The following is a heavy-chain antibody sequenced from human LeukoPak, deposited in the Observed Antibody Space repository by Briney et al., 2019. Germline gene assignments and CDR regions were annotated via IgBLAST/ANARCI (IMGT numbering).Heavy chain of an antibody. CDR3: TTDYAIVVVTQNDAFDI. Sequence: GGSLRLSCVASGFTYIDAWMSWVRQAPGKGLEWVGRIRSKTDGGTADHAAPVKGRFTISRDDSKNTLYLQMNSLKTEDTAVYYCTTDYAIVVVTQNDAFDIWGQGTMVTVSS. D-gene: IGHD3-22*01. J-gene: IGHJ3*02. V-gene: IGHV3-15*01. CDR2: IRSKTDGGTA. CDR1: GFTYIDAW.